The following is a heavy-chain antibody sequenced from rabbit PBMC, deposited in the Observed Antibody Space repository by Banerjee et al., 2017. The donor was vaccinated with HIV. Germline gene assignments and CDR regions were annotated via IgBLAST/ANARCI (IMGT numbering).Heavy chain of an antibody. D-gene: IGHD6-1*01. J-gene: IGHJ4*01. Sequence: QLKESGGGLVQPGGSLKLSCKASGFDFSSYYMSWVRQAPGKGLEWIGYIDPVFDSTYYASWVNGRFTISSHNAQNTLYLQLNSLTTTDTATYFCARGGDYTYGYGGYVYGLWGPGTLVTVS. CDR3: ARGGDYTYGYGGYVYGL. CDR2: IDPVFDST. V-gene: IGHV1S7*01. CDR1: GFDFSSYY.